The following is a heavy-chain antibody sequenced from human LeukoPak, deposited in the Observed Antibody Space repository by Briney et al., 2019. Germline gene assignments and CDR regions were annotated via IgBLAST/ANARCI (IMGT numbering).Heavy chain of an antibody. CDR3: AKDSSGLLWFGDHAFDI. J-gene: IGHJ3*02. V-gene: IGHV3-23*01. CDR1: GFTFSSYA. CDR2: ISGSGGST. D-gene: IGHD3-10*01. Sequence: PGGALRLSCAASGFTFSSYAMSWVRQAPGKGLEWVSAISGSGGSTYYADSVKGRFTISRDNSKNTLYLQMNSLRAEDTAVYYCAKDSSGLLWFGDHAFDIWGQGTMVTVSS.